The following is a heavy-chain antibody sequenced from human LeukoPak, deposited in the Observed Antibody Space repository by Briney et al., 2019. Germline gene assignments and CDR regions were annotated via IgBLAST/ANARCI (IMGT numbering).Heavy chain of an antibody. J-gene: IGHJ4*02. D-gene: IGHD1-26*01. CDR2: IYYSGST. CDR1: GGSISSSSYY. CDR3: ARVAGGSLRRHFDY. Sequence: SETLSLTCTVSGGSISSSSYYWGWIRQPPGKVLEWIGSIYYSGSTYYNPSLKSRVTISVDTSKNQFSLKLSSVTAADTAVYYCARVAGGSLRRHFDYWGQGTLVTVSS. V-gene: IGHV4-39*07.